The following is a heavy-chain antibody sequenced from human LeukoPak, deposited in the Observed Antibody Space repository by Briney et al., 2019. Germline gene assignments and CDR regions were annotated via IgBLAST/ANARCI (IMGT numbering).Heavy chain of an antibody. V-gene: IGHV4-4*07. CDR3: ASSPYSSSFDY. J-gene: IGHJ4*02. CDR2: IYTSGST. CDR1: GGSISSYY. D-gene: IGHD6-19*01. Sequence: PSETLSLTCTVSGGSISSYYWSWIRQPAGEGLEWIGRIYTSGSTNYNPSLKSRVTMSVDTSKNQFSLKLSSVTAADTAVYYCASSPYSSSFDYWGQGTLVTVSS.